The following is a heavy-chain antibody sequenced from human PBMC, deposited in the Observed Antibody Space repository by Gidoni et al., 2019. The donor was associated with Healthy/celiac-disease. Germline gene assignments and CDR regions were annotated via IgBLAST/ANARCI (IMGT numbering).Heavy chain of an antibody. CDR2: ISGSGGST. CDR1: GFTFSSYA. D-gene: IGHD3-22*01. Sequence: EVQLVESGGGLVQPGGSLRLSCAASGFTFSSYAMSWGRQAPGKGLEWVSAISGSGGSTYYADSVKGRFTISRDNSKNTLYLQMNSLRAEDTAVYYCAKDHPPHYDSSGYYPDAFDIWGQGTMVTVSS. V-gene: IGHV3-23*04. J-gene: IGHJ3*02. CDR3: AKDHPPHYDSSGYYPDAFDI.